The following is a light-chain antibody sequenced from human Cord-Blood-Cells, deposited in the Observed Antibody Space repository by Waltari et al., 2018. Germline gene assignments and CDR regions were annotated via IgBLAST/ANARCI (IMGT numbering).Light chain of an antibody. V-gene: IGLV2-14*01. CDR1: SSYVGGYNY. CDR3: SSYTSSSTVV. J-gene: IGLJ2*01. CDR2: DVS. Sequence: QSALTQPASVSGSPGQSITISCTGTSSYVGGYNYVSCYQKHPGKAPKLMIYDVSKRPSGVSNRFSGSKSGNTASLTISGLQAEDEADYYCSSYTSSSTVVFGGGTKLTVL.